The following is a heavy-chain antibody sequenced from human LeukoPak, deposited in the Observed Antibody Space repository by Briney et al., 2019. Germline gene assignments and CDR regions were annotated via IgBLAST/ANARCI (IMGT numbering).Heavy chain of an antibody. V-gene: IGHV3-53*01. Sequence: PGGSLRLSCAASGFTVSSNYMSWVRQAPGKGLEWVSVIYSGGSTYYADSVKGRFTISRDSSKNTLYLQMNSLRAEDTAVYYCARDRYCSSSSCYTVHWGQGTVVTVSS. D-gene: IGHD2-2*02. CDR3: ARDRYCSSSSCYTVH. CDR2: IYSGGST. J-gene: IGHJ4*02. CDR1: GFTVSSNY.